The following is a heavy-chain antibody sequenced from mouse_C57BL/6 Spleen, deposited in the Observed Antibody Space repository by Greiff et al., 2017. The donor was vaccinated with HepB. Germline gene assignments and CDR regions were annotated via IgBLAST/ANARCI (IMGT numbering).Heavy chain of an antibody. CDR1: GYTFTDYY. V-gene: IGHV1-19*01. CDR3: ANYYGSSYVGFAY. J-gene: IGHJ3*01. CDR2: INPYNGGT. Sequence: SGPVLVKPGASVKMSCKASGYTFTDYYMNWVKQSHGKSLEWIGVINPYNGGTSYNQKFKGKATLTVDKSSSTAYMELNSLTSEDSAVYYCANYYGSSYVGFAYWGQGTLVTVSA. D-gene: IGHD1-1*01.